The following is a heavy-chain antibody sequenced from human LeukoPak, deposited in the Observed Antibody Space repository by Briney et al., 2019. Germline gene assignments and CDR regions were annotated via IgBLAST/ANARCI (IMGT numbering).Heavy chain of an antibody. CDR3: ARQGWQLNAFDI. CDR1: GHTLSSYS. D-gene: IGHD6-6*01. J-gene: IGHJ3*02. V-gene: IGHV3-21*01. Sequence: PGGSLRLSCSASGHTLSSYSMNWVRQAPGKVLEWVPSNSSNSSYRYYVDSVKGRFPISRDNDKISLYMQMNSLRAEDTAVYYCARQGWQLNAFDIWGQGTMVTVSS. CDR2: NSSNSSYR.